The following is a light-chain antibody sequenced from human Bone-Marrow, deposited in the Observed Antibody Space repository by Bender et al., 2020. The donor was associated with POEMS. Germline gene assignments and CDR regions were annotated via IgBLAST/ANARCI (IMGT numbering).Light chain of an antibody. J-gene: IGLJ1*01. CDR3: SSYAGSNNSV. CDR2: EVT. Sequence: QSALTQPPSASGSPGQSVTISCTGTSSDIGSYNYVSWYQQHPGKAPKLIIYEVTKRPSGVPDRFSGSKSGNTASLTVSGLQAEDEADYYCSSYAGSNNSVFGTGTKVTVL. V-gene: IGLV2-8*01. CDR1: SSDIGSYNY.